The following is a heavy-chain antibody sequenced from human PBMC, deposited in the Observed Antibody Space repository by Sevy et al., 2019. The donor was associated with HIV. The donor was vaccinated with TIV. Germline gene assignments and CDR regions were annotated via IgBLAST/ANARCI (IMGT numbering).Heavy chain of an antibody. V-gene: IGHV3-7*01. CDR1: GFSLNSYW. CDR2: IRQDGSGK. Sequence: GGSLRLSCAASGFSLNSYWMNWVRQAPGKGLEWVGNIRQDGSGKYYVDSVKGRFTISRDNARNLLYLQMNSLRAEDTALYYCVRAIAADGSXWGQGTLVTVSS. J-gene: IGHJ4*02. CDR3: VRAIAADGSX. D-gene: IGHD6-13*01.